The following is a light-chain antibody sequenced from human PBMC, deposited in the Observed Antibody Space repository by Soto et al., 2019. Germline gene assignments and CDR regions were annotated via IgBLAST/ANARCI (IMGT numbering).Light chain of an antibody. CDR1: QYISRY. Sequence: DVQGSHSLSALSATICARVNITWRASQYISRYLNWYQQKPGKAPKLLIYAASSLQSGVPSRFSGSGSGTDFTLTISSLQPEDFAPYYCQQSYITLIPFCHGTLLEI. CDR2: AAS. V-gene: IGKV1-39*01. CDR3: QQSYITLIP. J-gene: IGKJ5*01.